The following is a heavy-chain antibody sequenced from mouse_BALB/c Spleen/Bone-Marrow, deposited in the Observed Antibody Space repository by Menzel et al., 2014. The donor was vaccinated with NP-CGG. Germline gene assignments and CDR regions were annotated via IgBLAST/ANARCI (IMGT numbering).Heavy chain of an antibody. CDR3: IGYGNGHYYAMDY. V-gene: IGHV1-69*02. J-gene: IGHJ4*01. CDR2: IYPSDSYT. CDR1: GYTFTSYW. D-gene: IGHD1-1*01. Sequence: QVQLQQPGAELVRPGASVKLSCRASGYTFTSYWINWVKQRPGQGLEWIGNIYPSDSYTNYNQRFKDKATLTVDKSSSTAYMQLSSPTSEDSAVYYCIGYGNGHYYAMDYWGQGTSVTVSS.